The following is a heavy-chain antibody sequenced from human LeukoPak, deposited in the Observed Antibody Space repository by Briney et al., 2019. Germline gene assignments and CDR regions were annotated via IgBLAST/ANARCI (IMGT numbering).Heavy chain of an antibody. CDR1: GGSISSGGYS. CDR2: IYHSGST. V-gene: IGHV4-30-2*01. D-gene: IGHD3-10*01. Sequence: SQTLSLTCAVSGGSISSGGYSWSWIRQPPGKGLEWIGYIYHSGSTYYNPSLKSQVTISVDRSKNQFSLKLSSVTAADTAVYYCARGITMVRGVIRHYYYYGMDVWGKGTTVTDSS. CDR3: ARGITMVRGVIRHYYYYGMDV. J-gene: IGHJ6*04.